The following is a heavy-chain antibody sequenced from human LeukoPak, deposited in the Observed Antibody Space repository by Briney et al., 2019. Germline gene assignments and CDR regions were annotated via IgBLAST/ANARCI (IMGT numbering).Heavy chain of an antibody. D-gene: IGHD2-2*01. Sequence: GGSLRLSCAASGFTVSTYYMTWVRQAPGKGLECVSVIYSGGGTYYADSVKGRFTVSRDNSKNTLYLQMNSLRAEDTAMYYCARGLGYCTSTTCLLPFDYWGQGTLVTVSS. J-gene: IGHJ4*02. V-gene: IGHV3-53*01. CDR3: ARGLGYCTSTTCLLPFDY. CDR1: GFTVSTYY. CDR2: IYSGGGT.